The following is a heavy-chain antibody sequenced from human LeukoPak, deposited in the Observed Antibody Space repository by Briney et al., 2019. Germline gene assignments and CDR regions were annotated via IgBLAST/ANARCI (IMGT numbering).Heavy chain of an antibody. J-gene: IGHJ4*02. CDR3: ARTEWELLGYFDY. CDR1: GFTFSSYE. V-gene: IGHV3-48*03. D-gene: IGHD1-26*01. Sequence: PGGSLRLSCAASGFTFSSYEMNWVRQAPGKGLEWVSYISSSGSTIYYADSVKGRFTISRDNAKNSLYLQMNSLRAEDTAVYYCARTEWELLGYFDYWGQGTLVTVSS. CDR2: ISSSGSTI.